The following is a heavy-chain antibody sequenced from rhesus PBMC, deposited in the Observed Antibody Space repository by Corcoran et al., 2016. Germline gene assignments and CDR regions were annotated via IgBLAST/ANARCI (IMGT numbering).Heavy chain of an antibody. CDR1: GFTFSSYW. D-gene: IGHD1-20*01. J-gene: IGHJ6*01. CDR2: INSGWGST. Sequence: EVQLVESGGGLAKPGGSLRLSCAASGFTFSSYWMNWVRQAPGKGLEWVSAINSGWGSTYHADSVKGRFNISRDKSKNTLSLQMNSLRAEDTAVYYCAKDRGYSWNNGGLDSWGQGVVVTVSS. V-gene: IGHV3S25*01. CDR3: AKDRGYSWNNGGLDS.